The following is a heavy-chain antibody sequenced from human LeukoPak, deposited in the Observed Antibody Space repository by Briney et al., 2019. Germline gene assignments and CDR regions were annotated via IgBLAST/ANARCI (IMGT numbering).Heavy chain of an antibody. Sequence: GASVKVSCTASGYTFTGYYMHWVRQAPGQGLEWMGWINPNSGGTNYAQKFQGRVTMTRDTSISTAYMELSRLRSDDTAVYYCARGRDYYDSGYTYYFDYWGQGTLVTVSS. V-gene: IGHV1-2*02. J-gene: IGHJ4*02. CDR2: INPNSGGT. CDR3: ARGRDYYDSGYTYYFDY. D-gene: IGHD3-22*01. CDR1: GYTFTGYY.